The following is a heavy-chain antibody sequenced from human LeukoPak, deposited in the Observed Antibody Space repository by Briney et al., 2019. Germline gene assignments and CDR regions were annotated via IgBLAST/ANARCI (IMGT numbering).Heavy chain of an antibody. Sequence: SETLSLTCTVSGASITNYYWSWFRQPPWEGLEGIGFIHYSRTTDYNPSLKSRVTMSGDTSTNQVSLEVTSVAAADTAVYYCATGSRSSTSDAFDTWGQGTMVTVSS. V-gene: IGHV4-59*01. J-gene: IGHJ3*02. D-gene: IGHD6-6*01. CDR3: ATGSRSSTSDAFDT. CDR2: IHYSRTT. CDR1: GASITNYY.